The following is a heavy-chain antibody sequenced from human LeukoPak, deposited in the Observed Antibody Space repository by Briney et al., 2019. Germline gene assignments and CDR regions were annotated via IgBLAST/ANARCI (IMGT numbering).Heavy chain of an antibody. CDR3: ARSRGELSLYVFNY. D-gene: IGHD3-16*02. J-gene: IGHJ4*02. CDR2: IYYSGST. Sequence: PSETLSLTCTVSGGSISSYYWSWIRQPPGKGLEWIGYIYYSGSTNYNPSLKSRVTISVDTSKNQFSLKLSSVTAADTAVYYCARSRGELSLYVFNYWGQGTLVTVSS. CDR1: GGSISSYY. V-gene: IGHV4-59*01.